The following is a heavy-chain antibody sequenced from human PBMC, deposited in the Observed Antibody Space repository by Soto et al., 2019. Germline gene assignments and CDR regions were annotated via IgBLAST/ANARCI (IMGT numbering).Heavy chain of an antibody. D-gene: IGHD3-22*01. V-gene: IGHV4-59*01. Sequence: SETLSLTCTVSGGSISSYYWSWIRQPPGKGLEWIGYIYYSGSTNYNPSLKSRVTISVDTSKNQFSLKLSSVTAADTAVYYCARIPLVAPYYCDSICYLFRWYYGMYGWGQGTKVTVSS. J-gene: IGHJ6*02. CDR1: GGSISSYY. CDR3: ARIPLVAPYYCDSICYLFRWYYGMYG. CDR2: IYYSGST.